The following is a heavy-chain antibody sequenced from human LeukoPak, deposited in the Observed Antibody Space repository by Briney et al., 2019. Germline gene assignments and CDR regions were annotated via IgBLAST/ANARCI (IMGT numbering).Heavy chain of an antibody. J-gene: IGHJ4*02. V-gene: IGHV3-30-3*01. D-gene: IGHD6-13*01. CDR2: ISYDGSNK. CDR3: ARVVAAAGTRGVDY. Sequence: GRSLRLSCAASGFTFSSYAMHWVRQAPGKGLEWVAVISYDGSNKYYADSVKGRFTISRDNSKNTLYLRMNSLRAEDTAVYYCARVVAAAGTRGVDYWGQGTLVTVSS. CDR1: GFTFSSYA.